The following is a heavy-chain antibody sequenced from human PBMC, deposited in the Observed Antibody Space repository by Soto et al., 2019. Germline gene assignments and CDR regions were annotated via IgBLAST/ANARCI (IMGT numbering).Heavy chain of an antibody. CDR2: ITAATGTT. Sequence: PGGSLRISCAASGFTFVSYGMTWVRQAPGKGLECVSGITAATGTTYYADSVKGRFTISRDLSTNTLFLQMNSLRAADSAVYYCAKAKGRSNFYYSGLDVWGQGTTVTVSS. V-gene: IGHV3-23*01. CDR1: GFTFVSYG. J-gene: IGHJ6*02. D-gene: IGHD1-26*01. CDR3: AKAKGRSNFYYSGLDV.